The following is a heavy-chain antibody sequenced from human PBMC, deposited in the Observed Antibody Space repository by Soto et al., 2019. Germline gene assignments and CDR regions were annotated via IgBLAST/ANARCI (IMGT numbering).Heavy chain of an antibody. CDR1: GFSFRNYA. CDR2: ISSDGGSQ. Sequence: QVQLVESGGGVVQPGRSLRLSCAASGFSFRNYAMHWVRQAPGKGLEWVAIISSDGGSQYYADSVKGRFTISRDSSVDTLYLQMNSLRADDTAVYYCARDEDDYGDYGDYWGQGTLVTVSS. V-gene: IGHV3-30-3*01. CDR3: ARDEDDYGDYGDY. J-gene: IGHJ4*02. D-gene: IGHD4-17*01.